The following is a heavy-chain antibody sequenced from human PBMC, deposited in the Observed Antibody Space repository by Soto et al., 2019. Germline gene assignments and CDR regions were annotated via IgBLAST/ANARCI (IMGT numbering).Heavy chain of an antibody. CDR2: ISAYNGNT. CDR1: GYTFTSYG. J-gene: IGHJ6*02. Sequence: ASVKVSCKASGYTFTSYGISWVRQAPGQGLEWMGWISAYNGNTNYAQKFQGRVTITRDTSASTAYMELSSLRYEDTAVYYCARGPLLWGDVWGQGTTVTVSS. D-gene: IGHD3-10*01. CDR3: ARGPLLWGDV. V-gene: IGHV1-18*01.